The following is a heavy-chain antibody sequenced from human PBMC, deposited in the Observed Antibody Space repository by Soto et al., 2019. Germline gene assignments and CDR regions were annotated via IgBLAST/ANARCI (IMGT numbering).Heavy chain of an antibody. J-gene: IGHJ4*02. CDR2: IHTGGKT. CDR1: GLTVTRNY. Sequence: ELQLVESGGGLIQPGGSLRLSCAASGLTVTRNYMTWVRLAPGKGLECVSTIHTGGKTFYTDSVKGRFTVSRDASKNTVDLQMNTLSVEDTALYYCGTGGSKRVRGAIVEVFHLEFWGRGTVVTVSS. V-gene: IGHV3-53*02. D-gene: IGHD3-10*01. CDR3: GTGGSKRVRGAIVEVFHLEF.